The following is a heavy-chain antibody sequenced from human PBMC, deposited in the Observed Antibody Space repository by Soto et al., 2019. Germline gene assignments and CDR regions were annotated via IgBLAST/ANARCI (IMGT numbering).Heavy chain of an antibody. CDR1: GGSFSGYY. D-gene: IGHD5-18*01. V-gene: IGHV4-34*01. Sequence: SETLSLTCAVYGGSFSGYYWCWIRQPPGKGLEWIGEINHSGSTNYNPSLKSRVTISVDTSKNQFSLKLSSVTAADTAVYYCARAGYSYGSAFDYWGQGTLVTVSS. CDR2: INHSGST. CDR3: ARAGYSYGSAFDY. J-gene: IGHJ4*02.